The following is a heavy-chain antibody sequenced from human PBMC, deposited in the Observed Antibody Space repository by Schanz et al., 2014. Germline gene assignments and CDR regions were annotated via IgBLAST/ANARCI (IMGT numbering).Heavy chain of an antibody. CDR2: ISSDGSST. CDR1: GFTFSRYW. CDR3: ARLSNYYGSGSTYYYYAMDV. J-gene: IGHJ6*02. V-gene: IGHV3-74*01. Sequence: DVQLVESGGGLVQPGGSLRLTCAASGFTFSRYWMHWVRQAPGRGLVWVSRISSDGSSTTNADSVKGRFTISRDNAKNTLYLQMNSLRAEDTAVYYCARLSNYYGSGSTYYYYAMDVWGQGTTVTVSS. D-gene: IGHD3-10*01.